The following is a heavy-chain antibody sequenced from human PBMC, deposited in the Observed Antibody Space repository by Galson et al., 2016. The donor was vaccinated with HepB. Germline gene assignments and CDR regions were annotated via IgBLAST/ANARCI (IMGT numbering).Heavy chain of an antibody. Sequence: LRLSCAASGGTFDTYTMSWVRQTPGKGLEWVSSISAGGGVTFYGDSVKGRFTISRDNSKNTLYLQMNSLRAEDTALYYCAKDRRYFGSGLDYWGQGTLVTVSS. V-gene: IGHV3-23*01. CDR2: ISAGGGVT. D-gene: IGHD3-10*01. J-gene: IGHJ4*02. CDR1: GGTFDTYT. CDR3: AKDRRYFGSGLDY.